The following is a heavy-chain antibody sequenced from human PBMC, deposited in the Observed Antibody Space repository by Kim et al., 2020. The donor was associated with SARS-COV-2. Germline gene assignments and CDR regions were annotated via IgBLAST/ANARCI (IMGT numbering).Heavy chain of an antibody. CDR3: ARETRRQYSYGYEDFDY. V-gene: IGHV4-59*01. D-gene: IGHD5-18*01. Sequence: KSRVTISEDTSKNQFSLKLSSVTAADTAVYYCARETRRQYSYGYEDFDYWGQGTLVTVSS. J-gene: IGHJ4*02.